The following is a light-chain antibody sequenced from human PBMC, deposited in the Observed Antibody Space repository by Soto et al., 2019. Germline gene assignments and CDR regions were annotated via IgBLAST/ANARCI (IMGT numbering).Light chain of an antibody. CDR3: QQRSNWPPVVT. CDR1: QSVSSY. J-gene: IGKJ3*01. Sequence: EIVLTQSPATLSLSPGERATLSCRASQSVSSYLAWYQQKPGQAPRLLIYDASNRATGIPARFSGSGSGTDFTPTIISLEPEDFAVYYCQQRSNWPPVVTFGPGTKVDIK. CDR2: DAS. V-gene: IGKV3-11*01.